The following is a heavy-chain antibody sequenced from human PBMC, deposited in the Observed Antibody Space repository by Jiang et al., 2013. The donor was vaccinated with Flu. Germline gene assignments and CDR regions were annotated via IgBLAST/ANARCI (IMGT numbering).Heavy chain of an antibody. CDR1: GGSISSHY. Sequence: GPGLVKPSETLSLTCTVSGGSISSHYWSWIRQPPGKGLEWIGYIYYSGSTNYNPSLKSRVTISVDTSKNQFSLKLSSVTAADTAVYYCARDLGGPPDYWGQGTLVTVSS. J-gene: IGHJ4*02. CDR3: ARDLGGPPDY. CDR2: IYYSGST. V-gene: IGHV4-59*11. D-gene: IGHD3-10*01.